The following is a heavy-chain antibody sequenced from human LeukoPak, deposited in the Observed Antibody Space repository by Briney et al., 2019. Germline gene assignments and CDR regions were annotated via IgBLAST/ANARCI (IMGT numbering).Heavy chain of an antibody. D-gene: IGHD6-6*01. J-gene: IGHJ3*02. CDR2: ISSSGSTI. CDR1: GFTFSDYY. Sequence: GGSLRVSCAASGFTFSDYYMSWIRQAQGKGLEWVSYISSSGSTIYYADSVKGRFTISRDNAKNSLYLQMNSLRAEDTAVYYCARDLLFVRVAFDIWGQGTMVTVSS. CDR3: ARDLLFVRVAFDI. V-gene: IGHV3-11*01.